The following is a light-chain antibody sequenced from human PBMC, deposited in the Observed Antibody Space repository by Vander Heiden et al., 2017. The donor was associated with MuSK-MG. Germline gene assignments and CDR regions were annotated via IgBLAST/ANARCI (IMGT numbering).Light chain of an antibody. Sequence: SSELSQDPAVSVALGQTVRITCHGDTLRAFYASWSQQKPGQAPLLVVYDNNNRPSGIPDRCSGSTSGNTASLTITGAQAEDEADYYCSSRDSSGNRVVFGGGTKVTVL. V-gene: IGLV3-19*01. CDR3: SSRDSSGNRVV. CDR1: TLRAFY. J-gene: IGLJ3*02. CDR2: DNN.